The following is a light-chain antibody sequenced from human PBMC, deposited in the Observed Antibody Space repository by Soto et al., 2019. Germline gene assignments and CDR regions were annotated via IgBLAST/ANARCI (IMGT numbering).Light chain of an antibody. CDR2: DAF. CDR3: QQRNRWPPVT. CDR1: PSVSNS. J-gene: IGKJ4*01. V-gene: IGKV3-11*01. Sequence: ESVLTQSPATLSLSPGERATLSCRASPSVSNSLAWYQHKPGQAPRLLIYDAFNRATGVPTRFSGSGSGIDFTLTISSLEPEDFAVYYCQQRNRWPPVTFGGGTRVEIK.